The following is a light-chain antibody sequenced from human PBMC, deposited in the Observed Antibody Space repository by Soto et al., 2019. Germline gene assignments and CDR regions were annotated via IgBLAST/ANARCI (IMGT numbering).Light chain of an antibody. CDR1: QSISTW. CDR3: QQLSSYLGA. J-gene: IGKJ3*01. V-gene: IGKV1-5*01. CDR2: DAS. Sequence: DIQMTQSASTLSASVGDRVTITCGASQSISTWLAWFQQKPGKAPDLLIYDASSLESGVPSRFSGSRYGTDFNLTISSLQPEDFATYYCQQLSSYLGAFGPGTKVDIK.